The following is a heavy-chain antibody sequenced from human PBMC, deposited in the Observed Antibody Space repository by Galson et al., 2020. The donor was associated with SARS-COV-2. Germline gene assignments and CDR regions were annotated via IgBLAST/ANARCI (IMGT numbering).Heavy chain of an antibody. CDR3: VRWSDGSADY. V-gene: IGHV3-72*01. CDR1: GITLSDHY. CDR2: SKNRRNSYTT. D-gene: IGHD2-15*01. Sequence: GESLKISCAASGITLSDHYIDWVRQAPGKGLEWVARSKNRRNSYTTENAASVNGRFIIPRDDSKNSLYLQMNSLKTVDTAVYYCVRWSDGSADYWRQGTLVTGSS. J-gene: IGHJ4*02.